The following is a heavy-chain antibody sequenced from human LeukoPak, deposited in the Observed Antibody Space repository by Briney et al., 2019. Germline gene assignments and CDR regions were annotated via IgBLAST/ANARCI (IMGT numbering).Heavy chain of an antibody. CDR1: GFTFTRSA. D-gene: IGHD2-21*01. CDR2: IVVGSGNT. CDR3: AADSRYCDGDCYDY. Sequence: SVKVSCKASGFTFTRSAIQWVRRARGQRLEWIGWIVVGSGNTNYAQKFQERVTITRDMSTSTAYMELSSLRSEDTAVYYCAADSRYCDGDCYDYWGQGTLVTVSS. V-gene: IGHV1-58*02. J-gene: IGHJ4*02.